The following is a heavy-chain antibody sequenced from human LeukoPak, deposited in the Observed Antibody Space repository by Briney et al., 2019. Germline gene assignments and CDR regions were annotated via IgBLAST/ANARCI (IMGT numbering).Heavy chain of an antibody. CDR1: GFTFSNYA. V-gene: IGHV3-23*01. Sequence: GGSLRLSCAASGFTFSNYAMSWVRQAPGKGLEWVSGMRGSGDTTYYADSVKGRFTISRDNSKNTLYLQMNSLRAEDTAVYYCAKDPRYDSSGYSFDPWGQGTLVTVSS. D-gene: IGHD3-22*01. CDR3: AKDPRYDSSGYSFDP. J-gene: IGHJ5*02. CDR2: MRGSGDTT.